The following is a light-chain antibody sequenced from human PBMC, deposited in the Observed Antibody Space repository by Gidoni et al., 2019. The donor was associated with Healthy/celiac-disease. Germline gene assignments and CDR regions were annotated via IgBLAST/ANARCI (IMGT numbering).Light chain of an antibody. CDR1: QSVSSN. Sequence: EIVMTQSPATLSVSPGERATLSCRASQSVSSNLAWYQQNPGQAPRLLIYGASTSATGIPASFSGSGSATEFTLTISSLQSEDFAVYYCQQYNNWPYTFGQGTKLEIK. CDR2: GAS. CDR3: QQYNNWPYT. J-gene: IGKJ2*01. V-gene: IGKV3-15*01.